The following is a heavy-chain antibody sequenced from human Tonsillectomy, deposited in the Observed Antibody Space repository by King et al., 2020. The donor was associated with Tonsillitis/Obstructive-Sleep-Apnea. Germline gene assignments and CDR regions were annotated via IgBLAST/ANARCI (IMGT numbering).Heavy chain of an antibody. D-gene: IGHD2-21*02. V-gene: IGHV4-59*01. CDR1: GGSISSYY. CDR3: ASVRWGLPDY. Sequence: QLQESGPGLVKPSETLSLTCTVSGGSISSYYWSWLRQPPGKGLEWIGYIYYSGSTNYNPSLKSRVTISVDTSKNQFSLKLSSVTAADTAVYYCASVRWGLPDYWGQGTLVTVSS. CDR2: IYYSGST. J-gene: IGHJ4*02.